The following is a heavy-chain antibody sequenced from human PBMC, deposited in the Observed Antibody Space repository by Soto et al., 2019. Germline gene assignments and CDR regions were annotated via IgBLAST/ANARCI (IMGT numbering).Heavy chain of an antibody. J-gene: IGHJ4*02. CDR3: ARDKSRGSCPIDY. V-gene: IGHV4-59*01. CDR2: SYYSGTT. D-gene: IGHD6-19*01. CDR1: GGSIISYY. Sequence: QVQLQASGPGLVKPSETLSLTCTVSGGSIISYYWSWIRQPPGKGLEWIGYSYYSGTTNYNPALTSRVTIAVDTFKNQFSLKLSSVTAADTDVDYFARDKSRGSCPIDYWGQGTMVTVS.